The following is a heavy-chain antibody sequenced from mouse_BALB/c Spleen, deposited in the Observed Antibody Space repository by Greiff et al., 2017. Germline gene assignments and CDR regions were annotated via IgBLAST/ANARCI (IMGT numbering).Heavy chain of an antibody. D-gene: IGHD4-1*02. CDR2: IYPYNGGT. J-gene: IGHJ2*01. Sequence: EVQLQQSGPELVKPGASVKISCKASGYTFTDYNMHWVKQSHGKSLEWIGYIYPYNGGTGYNQKFKSKATLTVDNSSSTAYMELRSLTSEDSAVYYCARLSTFYYFDYWGQGTTLTVSS. V-gene: IGHV1S29*02. CDR3: ARLSTFYYFDY. CDR1: GYTFTDYN.